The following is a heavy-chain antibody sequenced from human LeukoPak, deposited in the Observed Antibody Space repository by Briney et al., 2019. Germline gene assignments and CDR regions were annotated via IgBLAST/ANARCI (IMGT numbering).Heavy chain of an antibody. V-gene: IGHV3-53*01. J-gene: IGHJ4*02. CDR3: ARERSGWSYTFDY. Sequence: GGSLRLSCAASGFTVSSNYMSWVRQAPGKGLEWVSIVYSDGSTYYADSVKGRFTISRDNSKNTLYLQMNSLRAEDTAVYYCARERSGWSYTFDYWGQGTLVTVSS. CDR2: VYSDGST. D-gene: IGHD6-19*01. CDR1: GFTVSSNY.